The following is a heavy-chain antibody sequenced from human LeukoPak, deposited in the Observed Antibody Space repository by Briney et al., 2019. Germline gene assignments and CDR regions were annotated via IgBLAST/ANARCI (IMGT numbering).Heavy chain of an antibody. J-gene: IGHJ2*01. D-gene: IGHD4/OR15-4a*01. CDR2: IYYSGST. Sequence: SETLSLTCTVSGGSISSYYWSWIRQPPGKGLEWIAYIYYSGSTNYNPSLKSRVTISVDTSKNQFSLKLSSVTAADTAVYYCAGSNFDWYFDLWGRGTLVTVSS. V-gene: IGHV4-59*01. CDR3: AGSNFDWYFDL. CDR1: GGSISSYY.